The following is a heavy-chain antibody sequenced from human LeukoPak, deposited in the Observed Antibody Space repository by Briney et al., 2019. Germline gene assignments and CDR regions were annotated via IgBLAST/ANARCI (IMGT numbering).Heavy chain of an antibody. D-gene: IGHD6-19*01. CDR1: GGSISSGSYY. V-gene: IGHV4-61*02. Sequence: SETLSLTCTVSGGSISSGSYYWSWIRQPAGKGLEWIGRIYTSGSTNYNPSLKSRVTISVDTSKNQFSLKLSSVTAADTAVYYCAGERLGPIDYWGQGTLVTVSS. J-gene: IGHJ4*02. CDR2: IYTSGST. CDR3: AGERLGPIDY.